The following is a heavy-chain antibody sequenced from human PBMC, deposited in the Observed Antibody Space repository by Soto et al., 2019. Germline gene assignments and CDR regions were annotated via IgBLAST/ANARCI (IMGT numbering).Heavy chain of an antibody. CDR1: GYTLTELS. CDR3: ATKGKTTVTTRGYYYYMDV. D-gene: IGHD4-17*01. J-gene: IGHJ6*03. Sequence: AASVKVSCKVSGYTLTELSMHWVRQAPGKGLEWMGGFDPEDGETIYAQKFQGRVTMTEDTSTDTAYMELSSLRSEDTAVYYCATKGKTTVTTRGYYYYMDVWGKGTTVTVSS. CDR2: FDPEDGET. V-gene: IGHV1-24*01.